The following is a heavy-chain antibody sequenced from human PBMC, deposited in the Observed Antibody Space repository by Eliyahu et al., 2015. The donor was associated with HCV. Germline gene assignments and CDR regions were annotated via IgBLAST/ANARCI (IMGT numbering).Heavy chain of an antibody. V-gene: IGHV1-69*01. D-gene: IGHD3-22*01. CDR2: IIPIFGTA. Sequence: QVQLVQSDAEVKKPGSSVKVSCKASGGTFSSYAISWVRQAPGQGLEWMGGIIPIFGTANYAQKFQGRVTITADESTSTAYMELSSLRSEDTAVYYCAREPSRITMIVVPPPTDAFDIWGQGTMVTVSS. CDR3: AREPSRITMIVVPPPTDAFDI. CDR1: GGTFSSYA. J-gene: IGHJ3*02.